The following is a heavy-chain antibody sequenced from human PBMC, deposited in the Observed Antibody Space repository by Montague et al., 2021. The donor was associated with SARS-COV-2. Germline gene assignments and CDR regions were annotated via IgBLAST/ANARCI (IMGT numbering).Heavy chain of an antibody. D-gene: IGHD3-16*01. Sequence: SETRSLTCSISGVSITSYYWSWVRQPAGKGLGWIGHIYASGSTNYSPSLKSRVRLSIDNPKNQFSLKLESLTAADTAVYYCVRDGGNWYYFDYWGQGALVTVSS. J-gene: IGHJ4*02. CDR2: IYASGST. CDR1: GVSITSYY. V-gene: IGHV4-4*07. CDR3: VRDGGNWYYFDY.